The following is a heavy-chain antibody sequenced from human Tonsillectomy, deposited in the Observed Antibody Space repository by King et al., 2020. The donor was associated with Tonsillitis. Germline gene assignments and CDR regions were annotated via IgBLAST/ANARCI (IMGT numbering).Heavy chain of an antibody. CDR1: GFTFGDYA. V-gene: IGHV3-49*04. J-gene: IGHJ4*02. Sequence: VQLVESGGGLVQPGRSLRLSCTASGFTFGDYAMSWVRQAPGKGLEWVGFIRSNAYGGTTEYAASVKGRFTISRDDSKSIAYLQMNSLKTEDTAIYYCTRDRYYGSGVFDYWGQGTLVTVSS. CDR2: IRSNAYGGTT. CDR3: TRDRYYGSGVFDY. D-gene: IGHD3-10*01.